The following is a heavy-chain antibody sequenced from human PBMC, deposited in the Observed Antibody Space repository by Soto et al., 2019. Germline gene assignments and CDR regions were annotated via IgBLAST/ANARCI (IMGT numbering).Heavy chain of an antibody. J-gene: IGHJ6*03. CDR1: GYPFTSYV. CDR3: ARDYCRGGGCNPNYYYYMDV. D-gene: IGHD2-15*01. Sequence: ASVKVSCKSSGYPFTSYVISWVRQAPGQGLEWMGWISAYNGNTNYAQKLQGRVTMTTDTSTSTAYMELRSLRSDDTAVFYCARDYCRGGGCNPNYYYYMDVWGKGTTVTVSS. V-gene: IGHV1-18*01. CDR2: ISAYNGNT.